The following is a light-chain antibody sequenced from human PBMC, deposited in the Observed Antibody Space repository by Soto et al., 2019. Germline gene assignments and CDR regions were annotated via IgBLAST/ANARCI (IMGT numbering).Light chain of an antibody. V-gene: IGLV2-14*03. J-gene: IGLJ1*01. CDR3: VSYTSSTTYV. Sequence: QSVLTQPASVSDSPGQSITISCTGTSXDVGGSNFVSWYQQHPGKPPKLIIYDVANRPSGVSNRFSGSKSGSTASLIISRLQTEDEADYYCVSYTSSTTYVLGTGTKVTVL. CDR1: SXDVGGSNF. CDR2: DVA.